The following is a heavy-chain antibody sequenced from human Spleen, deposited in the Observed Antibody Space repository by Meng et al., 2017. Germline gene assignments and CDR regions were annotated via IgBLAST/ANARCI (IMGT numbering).Heavy chain of an antibody. J-gene: IGHJ4*02. Sequence: QVQLVQSGVEVKKLWAPAKVSCNASGYSFTHHGITWVRQAPGQGLEWMGTINPSNGGTNYVQKFQGRLTVTRDTSTSTVYMDLSILISEDTAVYYCAREKSPGHFDFWGQGTLVTVSS. V-gene: IGHV1-46*01. CDR2: INPSNGGT. CDR3: AREKSPGHFDF. CDR1: GYSFTHHG.